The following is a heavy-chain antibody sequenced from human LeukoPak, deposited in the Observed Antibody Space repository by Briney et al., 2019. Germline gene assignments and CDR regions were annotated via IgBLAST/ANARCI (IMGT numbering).Heavy chain of an antibody. Sequence: GGSLRLSCAVSGVTVSSDYMSWVRQAPGKGLEWVSLIYGGGDTYYADSVKGRFTISRHISQNTLYLQMNSLRPEDTAIYYCASRMTFGGPGTLVTVSS. D-gene: IGHD2/OR15-2a*01. CDR2: IYGGGDT. CDR3: ASRMTF. V-gene: IGHV3-53*04. CDR1: GVTVSSDY. J-gene: IGHJ4*02.